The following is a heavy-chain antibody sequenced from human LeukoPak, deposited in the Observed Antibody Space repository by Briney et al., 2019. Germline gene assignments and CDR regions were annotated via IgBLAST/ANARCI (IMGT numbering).Heavy chain of an antibody. D-gene: IGHD2-21*01. V-gene: IGHV4-34*01. J-gene: IGHJ4*02. Sequence: SETLSLTCAVYGGSLDIYYWMFVRQPPGKGLHWIGEITYRRSADYNPSLKSRASITIDASQRQISLKLTSVTAADTAVYYCAGYGGDWNFDFDSWGQGTLVSVSP. CDR1: GGSLDIYY. CDR2: ITYRRSA. CDR3: AGYGGDWNFDFDS.